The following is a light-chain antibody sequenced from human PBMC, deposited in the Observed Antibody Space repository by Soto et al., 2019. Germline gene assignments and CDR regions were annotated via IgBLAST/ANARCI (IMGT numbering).Light chain of an antibody. J-gene: IGKJ1*01. CDR3: PYYNDYCWT. CDR1: KTFSSW. CDR2: ETS. Sequence: DIQLTQSPSTLSASVGDRVTITCRASKTFSSWLAWYQQKPGKAPNLLIYETSNLESGVPSRFSGSGSGTEFTLTISTLQPDDFATYYCPYYNDYCWTFGRGTKVEIK. V-gene: IGKV1-5*03.